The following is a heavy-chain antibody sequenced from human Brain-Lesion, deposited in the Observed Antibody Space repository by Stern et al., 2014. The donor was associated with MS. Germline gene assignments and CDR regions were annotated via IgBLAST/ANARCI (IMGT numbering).Heavy chain of an antibody. J-gene: IGHJ4*02. Sequence: EVHLVESGAEVKKPGESLKISCKLSGYSFTIYYIAWVRQMPGKGLEWMGVIYPYDSDTTYSPSFQGQVTISADKSITTAYLQWSSLRASDTAMYYCARHVQGFDYWGQGTLVTVS. V-gene: IGHV5-51*01. CDR1: GYSFTIYY. CDR2: IYPYDSDT. CDR3: ARHVQGFDY.